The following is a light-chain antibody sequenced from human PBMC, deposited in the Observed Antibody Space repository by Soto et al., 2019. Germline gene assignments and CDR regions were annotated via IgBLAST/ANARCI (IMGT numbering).Light chain of an antibody. V-gene: IGLV1-51*01. CDR3: GACDSSLNVYV. J-gene: IGLJ1*01. CDR2: DNN. CDR1: ASNIGNDY. Sequence: QSVLTQPASLSGSPGQSITISCTGTASNIGNDYVSWYQQLPGEAPQLLIYDNNRRPSGIPDRFSGSRSDTSATLGITGLQTGDEADYYCGACDSSLNVYVFGTWTKVTVL.